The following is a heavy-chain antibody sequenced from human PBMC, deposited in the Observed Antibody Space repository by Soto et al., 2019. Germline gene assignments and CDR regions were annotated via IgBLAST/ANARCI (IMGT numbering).Heavy chain of an antibody. Sequence: GASVKVSCKASGYTFTSYDINWVRQATGQGLEWMGWMNPNSGNTGYAQKFQGRVTMTRNTSISTAYMELSSLRSEDTAVYYCARVGDGAAAGIFSLFDYWGQGTLVTVSS. CDR1: GYTFTSYD. D-gene: IGHD6-13*01. CDR3: ARVGDGAAAGIFSLFDY. V-gene: IGHV1-8*01. CDR2: MNPNSGNT. J-gene: IGHJ4*02.